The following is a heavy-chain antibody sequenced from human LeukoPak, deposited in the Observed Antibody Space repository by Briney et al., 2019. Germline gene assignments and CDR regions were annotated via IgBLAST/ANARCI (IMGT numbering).Heavy chain of an antibody. Sequence: GGSLRLSCAASGFTFSSYGMHWVRQAPGKGLEWVAFIRYDGSNKYYADSVKGRFTISRDNSKNTLYLQMNSLRAEDTAVYYCAKDLLGVYCTNGVCYQSYWGQGTLVTVSS. D-gene: IGHD2-8*01. CDR2: IRYDGSNK. V-gene: IGHV3-30*02. J-gene: IGHJ4*02. CDR1: GFTFSSYG. CDR3: AKDLLGVYCTNGVCYQSY.